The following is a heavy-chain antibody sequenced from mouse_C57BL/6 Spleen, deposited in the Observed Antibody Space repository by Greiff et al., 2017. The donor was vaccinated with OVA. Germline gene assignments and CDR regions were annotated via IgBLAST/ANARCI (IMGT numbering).Heavy chain of an antibody. V-gene: IGHV1-66*01. D-gene: IGHD2-4*01. J-gene: IGHJ4*01. CDR1: GYSFTSYY. Sequence: VKLMESGPELVKPGASVKISCKASGYSFTSYYIHWVKQRPGQGFEWIGWIYPGSGNTKYNEKFKGKATLTADTSSSTAYMQLSSLTSEDSAVYYCARWGDYDEGYAMDYWGQGTSVTVSS. CDR3: ARWGDYDEGYAMDY. CDR2: IYPGSGNT.